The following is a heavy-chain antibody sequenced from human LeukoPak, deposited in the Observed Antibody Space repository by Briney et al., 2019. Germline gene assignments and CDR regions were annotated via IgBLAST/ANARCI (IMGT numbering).Heavy chain of an antibody. Sequence: GGSLRLSCAVSGFSITTYDLSWVWQAPGKGLEWVSAISGSGGSTYYADSVKGRFTISRDNSKNTLYLQMNSLRAEDTAVYYCAKYYGRGSYVYWGQGTLVTVSS. CDR2: ISGSGGST. CDR3: AKYYGRGSYVY. V-gene: IGHV3-23*01. D-gene: IGHD3-16*01. CDR1: GFSITTYD. J-gene: IGHJ4*02.